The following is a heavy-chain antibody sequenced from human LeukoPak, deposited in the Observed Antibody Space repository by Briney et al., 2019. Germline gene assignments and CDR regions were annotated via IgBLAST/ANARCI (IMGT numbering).Heavy chain of an antibody. CDR1: GYSFTSYW. CDR2: IYPGDSDT. V-gene: IGHV5-51*01. Sequence: GESLKISCKGSGYSFTSYWIGWVRQMPGKGLEWMGIIYPGDSDTRYSPSFQGQVTISADKSISTAYLQWSSLKVSDTAMYYCARHVYYYDSSGYYYQLFDYWGQGTLVTVSS. J-gene: IGHJ4*02. D-gene: IGHD3-22*01. CDR3: ARHVYYYDSSGYYYQLFDY.